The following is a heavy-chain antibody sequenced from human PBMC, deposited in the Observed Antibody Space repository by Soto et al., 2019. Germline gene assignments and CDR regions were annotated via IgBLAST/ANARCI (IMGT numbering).Heavy chain of an antibody. V-gene: IGHV2-5*01. CDR3: AHSDGGYEIIYFDF. Sequence: QITLQESGPTLVKPTQTLTLTCTFSGFSFTTAGVAVGWIRQTPGGALEWLPLIYYNDDRSFSPSLKTRLTITRNTSKNQVVLSLTNVDPGDTATYFCAHSDGGYEIIYFDFWGQGIPVTVSS. J-gene: IGHJ4*02. CDR1: GFSFTTAGVA. CDR2: IYYNDDR. D-gene: IGHD5-12*01.